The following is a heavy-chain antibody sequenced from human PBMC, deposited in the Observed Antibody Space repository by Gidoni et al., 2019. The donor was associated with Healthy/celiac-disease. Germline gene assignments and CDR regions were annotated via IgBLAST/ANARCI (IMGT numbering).Heavy chain of an antibody. D-gene: IGHD6-13*01. CDR2: IYWNDDK. V-gene: IGHV2-5*01. CDR1: GFSLSTSGVG. CDR3: AHRQRDPWYFNDAFDI. J-gene: IGHJ3*02. Sequence: QITLKESGPTLVKPTQTLTLTCTFSGFSLSTSGVGVGWIRQPPGKALEWLALIYWNDDKRYSPSLKSRLTITKDTSKNQVVLTMTNMDPVDTATYYCAHRQRDPWYFNDAFDIWGQGTMVTVSS.